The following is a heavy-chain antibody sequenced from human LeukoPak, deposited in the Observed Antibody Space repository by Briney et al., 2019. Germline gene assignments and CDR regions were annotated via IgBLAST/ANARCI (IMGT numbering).Heavy chain of an antibody. J-gene: IGHJ5*02. Sequence: ASVKVSCKASGGTFSSYAISWVRQAPGQGLEWMGWISAYNGNTNYAQKLQGRVTMTTDTSTSTAYMELRSLRSDDTAVYYCTRIRRRMATITANWFDPWGQGTLVTVSS. V-gene: IGHV1-18*01. CDR1: GGTFSSYA. D-gene: IGHD5-24*01. CDR2: ISAYNGNT. CDR3: TRIRRRMATITANWFDP.